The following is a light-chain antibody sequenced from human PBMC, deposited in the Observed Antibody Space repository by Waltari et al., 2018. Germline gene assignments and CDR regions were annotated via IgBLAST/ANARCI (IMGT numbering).Light chain of an antibody. V-gene: IGKV3-11*01. CDR1: QYVSTY. CDR2: DAS. J-gene: IGKJ3*01. Sequence: EIVLTQSPATLSLSPGERATLSYRASQYVSTYLAWYQQKPGQAPRLLIYDASNRATGIPARFSGSGSGTDFTLTISSLEPEDFAVYYCQQRFALFTFGPWTKVDIK. CDR3: QQRFALFT.